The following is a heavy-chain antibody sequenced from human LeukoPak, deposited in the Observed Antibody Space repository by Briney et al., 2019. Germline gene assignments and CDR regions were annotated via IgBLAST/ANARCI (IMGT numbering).Heavy chain of an antibody. CDR1: GYTFTSYH. J-gene: IGHJ4*02. D-gene: IGHD3-10*01. Sequence: ASVKVSCKASGYTFTSYHLHWVRQAPGQGLEWMGIINPSGGSPNYAQKFQGRVTMTRDTSISTAYMELSRLRSDDTAVYYCARAYYYGSVDYWGQGTLVTVSS. CDR3: ARAYYYGSVDY. CDR2: INPSGGSP. V-gene: IGHV1-46*01.